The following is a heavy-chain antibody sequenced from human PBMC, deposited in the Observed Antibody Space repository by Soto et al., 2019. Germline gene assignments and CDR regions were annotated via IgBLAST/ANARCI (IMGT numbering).Heavy chain of an antibody. J-gene: IGHJ4*02. Sequence: QVQLVQSGAEVRKPGASAKVSCKASGYTFTDYYIHWVRQAPGQGPEWMGWIDLNSGGTNYAHKFQGRDTRTRDTSISTACMGLSTLIADDTAVYYCARGVGSGSQKRYDYWGQGALVTVSS. V-gene: IGHV1-2*02. CDR3: ARGVGSGSQKRYDY. CDR2: IDLNSGGT. CDR1: GYTFTDYY. D-gene: IGHD3-10*01.